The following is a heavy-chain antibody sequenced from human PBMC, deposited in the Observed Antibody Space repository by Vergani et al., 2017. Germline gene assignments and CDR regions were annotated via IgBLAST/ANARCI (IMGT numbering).Heavy chain of an antibody. J-gene: IGHJ4*02. V-gene: IGHV3-30*03. D-gene: IGHD2-15*01. Sequence: QVHLVESGGGVVQPGRSLRLSCVVSGFTSSYYGMHWVRQAPGKGLEWVAVISYDGTQKYYADSVKGRFTISRDNSKSTHYLQMNSLRTEDTAGYYCATKRGGTQGCQIGYFREWGQGTLVTVSS. CDR1: GFTSSYYG. CDR2: ISYDGTQK. CDR3: ATKRGGTQGCQIGYFRE.